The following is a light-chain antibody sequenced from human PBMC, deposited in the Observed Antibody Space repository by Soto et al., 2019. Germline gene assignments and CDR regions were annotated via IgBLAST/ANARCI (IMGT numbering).Light chain of an antibody. CDR2: QAS. Sequence: DIQMTQSPSTLSASVGDRVSITCRASQSISRQLAWYQQKPGKAPNLLIYQASNLETGVPSRFTGSGSGTEFTLTASSPHPDDLATYYCHQYQSYWTFGQGTKVEVK. CDR1: QSISRQ. V-gene: IGKV1-5*03. J-gene: IGKJ1*01. CDR3: HQYQSYWT.